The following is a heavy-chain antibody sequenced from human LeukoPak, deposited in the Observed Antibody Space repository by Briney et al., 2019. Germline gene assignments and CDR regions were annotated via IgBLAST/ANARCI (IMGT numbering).Heavy chain of an antibody. J-gene: IGHJ5*02. V-gene: IGHV1-69*05. CDR1: GRTFNSYA. Sequence: SVKVSCKASGRTFNSYAINWVRQAPGQGLEWMGRIIPIFGTPNYAQKFQGRVTITTVKSTSTAYMELSSLRSEDTAVYYCAKAGLYDYVWGSYRQKWFDPWGQGTLVTVSS. CDR3: AKAGLYDYVWGSYRQKWFDP. CDR2: IIPIFGTP. D-gene: IGHD3-16*02.